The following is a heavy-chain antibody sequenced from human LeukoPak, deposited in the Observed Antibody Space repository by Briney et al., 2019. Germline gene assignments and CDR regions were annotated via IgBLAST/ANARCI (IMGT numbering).Heavy chain of an antibody. CDR1: GFTFSSYG. J-gene: IGHJ3*02. Sequence: GGTLRLSCAASGFTFSSYGMSWVRQAPGKGLEWVSAISGSGGSTYYADSVKGRFTISRDNSKNTLYLQMNSLRAEDTAVYYCAKDRRGYSYGNDAFDIWGQGTMVTVSS. V-gene: IGHV3-23*01. CDR3: AKDRRGYSYGNDAFDI. D-gene: IGHD5-18*01. CDR2: ISGSGGST.